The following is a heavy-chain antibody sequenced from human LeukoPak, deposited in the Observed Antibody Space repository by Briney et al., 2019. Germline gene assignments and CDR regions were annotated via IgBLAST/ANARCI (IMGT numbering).Heavy chain of an antibody. V-gene: IGHV3-7*01. J-gene: IGHJ4*02. D-gene: IGHD4-23*01. CDR2: IKYDGSED. CDR3: KSGGAALGSFDY. Sequence: PGGSLRLSCAASGFTFSRYWMSWMRQAPGKGLEWVANIKYDGSEDYYVDSVKGRFTISRDNAKNTLYLQLNSLRVEDTAVYYCKSGGAALGSFDYWGQGTLVTVSP. CDR1: GFTFSRYW.